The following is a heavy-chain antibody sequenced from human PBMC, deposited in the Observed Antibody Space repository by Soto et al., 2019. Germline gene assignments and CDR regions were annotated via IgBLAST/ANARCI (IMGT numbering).Heavy chain of an antibody. J-gene: IGHJ4*02. Sequence: XTLSLPCAVSGXSLSSGYYWGWILQPPGKGLEWIGSIYHSGSTYYNPSLKSRVTISVDTSKNQFSLKLSSVTAADKAVYYCASRSSGWYYFDYWGQGTLVTVS. V-gene: IGHV4-38-2*01. CDR2: IYHSGST. D-gene: IGHD6-19*01. CDR3: ASRSSGWYYFDY. CDR1: GXSLSSGYY.